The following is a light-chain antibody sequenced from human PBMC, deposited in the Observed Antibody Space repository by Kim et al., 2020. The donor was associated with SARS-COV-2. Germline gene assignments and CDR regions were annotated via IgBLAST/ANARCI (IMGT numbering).Light chain of an antibody. CDR3: QQYSRSPRT. V-gene: IGKV3-20*01. Sequence: EIVLTQSPGTLSLSPGERATLSCRASQSVNSNHLAWYQQKPGQAPRLLIYGASSRATGIPERFSGSGSGTDFTLTISRLEPEDFAVYYCQQYSRSPRTFGQGTKLDIK. J-gene: IGKJ1*01. CDR1: QSVNSNH. CDR2: GAS.